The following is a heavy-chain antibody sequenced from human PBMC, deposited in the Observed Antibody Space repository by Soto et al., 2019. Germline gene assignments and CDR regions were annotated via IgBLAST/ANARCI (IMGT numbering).Heavy chain of an antibody. Sequence: GESLKISCTASGYIFSIYWIAWVRQMPGKGLEWMGIIYPGDSDTRYSPSFQGQVTISADKSISTAYLQWSSLKASDTAMYYCARQARYSSSWPDWGQGTLVTVSS. J-gene: IGHJ4*02. CDR2: IYPGDSDT. D-gene: IGHD6-13*01. CDR3: ARQARYSSSWPD. CDR1: GYIFSIYW. V-gene: IGHV5-51*01.